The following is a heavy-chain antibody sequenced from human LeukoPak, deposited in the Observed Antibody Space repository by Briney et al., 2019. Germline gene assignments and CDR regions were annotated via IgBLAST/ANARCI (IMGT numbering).Heavy chain of an antibody. CDR2: TYYRSKWYN. Sequence: SQTLSLTCAISGDSVSSNSAAWNWIRQSPSRGLEWLGRTYYRSKWYNDYAVSVESRITINPDTSKNQFSLQLNSVTPEDTAVYYCARDERYYYDSSGSYFFDYWGQGTLVTVSS. D-gene: IGHD3-22*01. J-gene: IGHJ4*02. CDR3: ARDERYYYDSSGSYFFDY. CDR1: GDSVSSNSAA. V-gene: IGHV6-1*01.